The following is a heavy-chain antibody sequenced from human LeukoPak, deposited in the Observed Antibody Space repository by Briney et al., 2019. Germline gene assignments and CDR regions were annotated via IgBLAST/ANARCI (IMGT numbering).Heavy chain of an antibody. D-gene: IGHD3-16*02. Sequence: GASVKVSCKASGYTFTSYAMNWVRQAPGQGLEWMGWINTNTGNPTYAQGFTGRFVFSLDTSVSTAYLQISSLKAEDAAVYYCARVSRITFGGVIVMNWPYWGQGTLVTVSS. J-gene: IGHJ4*02. V-gene: IGHV7-4-1*02. CDR2: INTNTGNP. CDR1: GYTFTSYA. CDR3: ARVSRITFGGVIVMNWPY.